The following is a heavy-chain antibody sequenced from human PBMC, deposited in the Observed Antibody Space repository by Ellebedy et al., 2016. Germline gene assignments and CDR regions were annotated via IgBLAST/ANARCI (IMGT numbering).Heavy chain of an antibody. CDR1: GFSLSTSGVT. CDR3: AHRTTVTSVDY. V-gene: IGHV2-5*01. J-gene: IGHJ4*02. Sequence: SGPTLVKPTQTLTLTRTFSGFSLSTSGVTVGWVRQPPGEALEWLAFIYWNDDKRYSPSLMSRLTIVKDTYKNQVVLVMTNMDPVDTATYFCAHRTTVTSVDYWGQGTLVTVSS. CDR2: IYWNDDK. D-gene: IGHD4-17*01.